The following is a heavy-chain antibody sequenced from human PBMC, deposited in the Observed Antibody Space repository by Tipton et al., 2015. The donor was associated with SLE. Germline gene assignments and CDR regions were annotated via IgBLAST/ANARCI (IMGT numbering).Heavy chain of an antibody. D-gene: IGHD3-22*01. CDR1: GGTFSSYG. V-gene: IGHV1-69*05. J-gene: IGHJ3*02. CDR3: ARDRNYYDSSGYRDAFDI. CDR2: IIPMYGTA. Sequence: QSGAEVKKPGSSVKVSCKASGGTFSSYGISWVRQAPGQGLEWMGGIIPMYGTANYAQKFQGRVTITTDESTSTAYMELSSLRSEDTAVYYCARDRNYYDSSGYRDAFDIWGQGTMVTVSS.